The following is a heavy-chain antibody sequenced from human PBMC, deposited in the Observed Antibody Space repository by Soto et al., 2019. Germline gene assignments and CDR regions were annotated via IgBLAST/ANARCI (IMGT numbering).Heavy chain of an antibody. D-gene: IGHD3-10*01. CDR2: ISTYNGNT. Sequence: ASVKVSCKASGYTFTSYGISWLRQAPGQGLEWMGWISTYNGNTKYAQKLQGRVTMTTDTSTSTAYMELRSLRSDDTALFYCAREMVRGVGYDYWGQGTLGTVSS. CDR1: GYTFTSYG. V-gene: IGHV1-18*01. J-gene: IGHJ4*02. CDR3: AREMVRGVGYDY.